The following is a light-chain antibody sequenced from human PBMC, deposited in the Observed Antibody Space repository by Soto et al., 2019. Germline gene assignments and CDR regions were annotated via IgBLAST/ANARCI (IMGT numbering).Light chain of an antibody. CDR1: RSDVGAYNY. CDR3: SSYTRNTALV. CDR2: EVT. Sequence: QSALTQPASVSGSPGQSIAISCTGTRSDVGAYNYVSWYQQHPGKAPKLMISEVTNRPSGVSDRFSGSKSGNTASLTISGLQAEDEADYHCSSYTRNTALVFGPGTKVTVL. J-gene: IGLJ1*01. V-gene: IGLV2-14*01.